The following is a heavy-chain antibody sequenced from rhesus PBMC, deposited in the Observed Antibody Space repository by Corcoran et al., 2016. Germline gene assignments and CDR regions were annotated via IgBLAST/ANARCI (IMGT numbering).Heavy chain of an antibody. CDR2: ISYDGSKK. CDR1: GFTFSSYG. V-gene: IGHV3-54*02. J-gene: IGHJ1*01. CDR3: ARENGYSWNYGDFEF. D-gene: IGHD1-1-1*01. Sequence: EVQLVESGGGLVQPGGSLRLSCAASGFTFSSYGMHWVRQAPGKGLEWVAVISYDGSKKYYAYSVKYLFPISRDNSKNMLYLKMNNLKLEDTAVYYCARENGYSWNYGDFEFWGQGALVTVSS.